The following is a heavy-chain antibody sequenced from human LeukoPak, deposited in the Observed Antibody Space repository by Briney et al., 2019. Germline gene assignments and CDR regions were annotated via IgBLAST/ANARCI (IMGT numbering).Heavy chain of an antibody. Sequence: SETLSLTCTVSGGSISSYYWSWIRQPPGKGLEWIGYLYHSGSTNYNPSLKSRVTISVDTSKNQFSLKLTSVTAADTAVYYCARALGYDSSGYYYDLWFQHWGQGTLVTVSS. V-gene: IGHV4-59*01. J-gene: IGHJ1*01. D-gene: IGHD3-22*01. CDR1: GGSISSYY. CDR2: LYHSGST. CDR3: ARALGYDSSGYYYDLWFQH.